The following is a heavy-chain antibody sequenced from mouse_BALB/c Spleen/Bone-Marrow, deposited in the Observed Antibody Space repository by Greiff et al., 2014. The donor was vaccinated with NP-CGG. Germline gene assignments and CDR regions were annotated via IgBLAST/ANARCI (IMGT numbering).Heavy chain of an antibody. J-gene: IGHJ4*01. Sequence: QVQLKHSGAELARPGASLKMSCRTSGYTFTSYTVHWIKQRPGQGPEWIGYINPSSNYTNYNQKFKDKATLTADKSSNTAYMQLSSLTSEDSAVYYCARSMIIYCAMDYWGQGTSVTVSS. CDR1: GYTFTSYT. D-gene: IGHD2-3*01. CDR2: INPSSNYT. CDR3: ARSMIIYCAMDY. V-gene: IGHV1-4*01.